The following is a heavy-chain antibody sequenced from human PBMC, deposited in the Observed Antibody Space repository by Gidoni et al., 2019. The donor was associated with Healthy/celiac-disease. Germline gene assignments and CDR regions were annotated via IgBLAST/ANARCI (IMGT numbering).Heavy chain of an antibody. CDR1: GYSFTSYW. D-gene: IGHD2-15*01. J-gene: IGHJ4*02. CDR3: ARLLKYCSGGSCYADY. V-gene: IGHV5-51*01. CDR2: IYPGDSDT. Sequence: EVQLVQSGAEVKKPGESLKISCQGSGYSFTSYWIGWVRQMPGKGLEWMGIIYPGDSDTRYSPSFQGQVTISADKSISTAYLQWSSLKASDTAMYYCARLLKYCSGGSCYADYWGQGTLVTVSS.